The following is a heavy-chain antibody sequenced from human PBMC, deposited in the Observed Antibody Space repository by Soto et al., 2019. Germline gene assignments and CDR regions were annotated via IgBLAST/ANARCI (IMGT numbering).Heavy chain of an antibody. J-gene: IGHJ4*02. V-gene: IGHV3-23*04. D-gene: IGHD2-2*01. CDR3: AKSKPLVPAASDYFDY. CDR2: ISTSGGST. CDR1: GFTFSNYA. Sequence: VQLVESGGGVVQPGRSLRLSCAASGFTFSNYAMSWVRQAPGKGLEWVSGISTSGGSTFYADSVKGRFAISRDNSKNTLYLLMSGLRAEDTAVYYCAKSKPLVPAASDYFDYWGQGTLVAVSS.